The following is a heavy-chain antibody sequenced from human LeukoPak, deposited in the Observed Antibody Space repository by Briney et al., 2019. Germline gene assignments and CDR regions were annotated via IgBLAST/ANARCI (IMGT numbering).Heavy chain of an antibody. CDR2: ISGTGSDT. Sequence: PGGSLRLSCAVSAPFSSNRFTRCDRQAPGKGLEWVSTISGTGSDTYYTDSVKGRFTISRENSKKTLYLQRNSLRAENMAVNTCAKKVLVGTAFVIWGQRAMVTVSS. V-gene: IGHV3-23*01. CDR1: APFSSNRF. CDR3: AKKVLVGTAFVI. D-gene: IGHD1-1*01. J-gene: IGHJ3*02.